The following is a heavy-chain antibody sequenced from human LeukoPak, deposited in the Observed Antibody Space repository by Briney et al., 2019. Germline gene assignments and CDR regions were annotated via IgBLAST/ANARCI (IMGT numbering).Heavy chain of an antibody. Sequence: PGGSLRLSCTASGFTFSSYWMSWVRQAPGKGLEWVANIKQDGSEKDYVDSVKGRFTISRDNAKNSLYLQMNSLRAEDTAVYYCARDITSGTFDPWGQGTLVTVSS. CDR2: IKQDGSEK. CDR3: ARDITSGTFDP. CDR1: GFTFSSYW. D-gene: IGHD2-2*01. V-gene: IGHV3-7*01. J-gene: IGHJ5*02.